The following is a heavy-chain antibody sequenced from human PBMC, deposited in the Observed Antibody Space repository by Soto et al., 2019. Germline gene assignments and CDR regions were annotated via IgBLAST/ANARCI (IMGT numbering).Heavy chain of an antibody. V-gene: IGHV1-18*04. Sequence: SCKVSGSTFTSNWIGLVRQAPGQGLEWMGWISTYNENMDSAPQLQGRLTMTTDTSTTTAYMELTNLKSDDTALYYCAYVGGYSTGDYSFDVWGQGTPVTVSS. CDR3: AYVGGYSTGDYSFDV. J-gene: IGHJ4*02. CDR2: ISTYNENM. CDR1: GSTFTSNW. D-gene: IGHD5-18*01.